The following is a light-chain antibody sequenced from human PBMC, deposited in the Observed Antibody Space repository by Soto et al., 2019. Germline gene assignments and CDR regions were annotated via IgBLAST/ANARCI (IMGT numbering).Light chain of an antibody. V-gene: IGKV3-20*01. CDR3: QPYGSSLTWP. J-gene: IGKJ1*01. CDR1: QSVSSN. Sequence: IGMTKSPATLSLSKRERATLSCRASQSVSSNLAWYQQKPGQAPSLLIYGAFTRATGIPDRFSGSGSGTDFTLTISRLEPEDFAVYYCQPYGSSLTWPFGQGSKV. CDR2: GAF.